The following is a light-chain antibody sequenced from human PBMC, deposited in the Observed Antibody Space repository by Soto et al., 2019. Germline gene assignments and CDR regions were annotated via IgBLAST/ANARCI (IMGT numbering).Light chain of an antibody. V-gene: IGKV1-5*01. CDR2: DAS. CDR3: KHYNIYMYP. Sequence: DIQMTQSPSTLSASVGDRVTITCRASQSISSWLAWYQQKPGKAPKLLIYDASSLESGVPSRSSGSGSGTKFPLTNSGLQPDDFATYYGKHYNIYMYPLGQGPKVEIK. J-gene: IGKJ2*01. CDR1: QSISSW.